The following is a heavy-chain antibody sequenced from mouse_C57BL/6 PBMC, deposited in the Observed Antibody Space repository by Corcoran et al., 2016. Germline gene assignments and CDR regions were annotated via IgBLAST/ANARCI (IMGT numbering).Heavy chain of an antibody. D-gene: IGHD1-1*01. V-gene: IGHV1-26*01. Sequence: EVQLQQSRHELVKSGASVKISCKASGYTYTDYYMNGVKQSHGKSLERFGDINPNNGGTSYNQKFKGKATLTVDKSSSTAYMELRSLTSEDSAVYYCASYYYYGSRNAMDYWGQGTSVTVSS. J-gene: IGHJ4*01. CDR3: ASYYYYGSRNAMDY. CDR1: GYTYTDYY. CDR2: INPNNGGT.